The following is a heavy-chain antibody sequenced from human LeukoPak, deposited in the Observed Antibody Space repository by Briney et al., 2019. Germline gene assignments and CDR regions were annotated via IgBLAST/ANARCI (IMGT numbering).Heavy chain of an antibody. V-gene: IGHV3-74*01. J-gene: IGHJ5*02. CDR2: INSDGGGA. CDR1: GTTFGNNW. CDR3: ARGVPHNWFDT. Sequence: GGSLRLSCAASGTTFGNNWMHWVRKGPGKGLVWISRINSDGGGAIYADSVKGRFTVSRDNAKDTLYLQMNSLRAEDTAVYYCARGVPHNWFDTWGQGTLVTVSS. D-gene: IGHD5/OR15-5a*01.